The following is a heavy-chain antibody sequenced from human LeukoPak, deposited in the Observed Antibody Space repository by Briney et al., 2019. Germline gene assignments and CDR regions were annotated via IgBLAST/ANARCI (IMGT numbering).Heavy chain of an antibody. J-gene: IGHJ4*02. CDR3: ARRSGIAVAGAFDY. CDR2: ISGSGDRT. Sequence: PGGSLRLSCAASGFTFSSSAMSWVRQAPGKGLEWVSTISGSGDRTYYADSVKGRFTISRDNSKNTLYLQMNSLRAEDTAVYYCARRSGIAVAGAFDYWGQGTLVTVSS. D-gene: IGHD6-19*01. V-gene: IGHV3-23*01. CDR1: GFTFSSSA.